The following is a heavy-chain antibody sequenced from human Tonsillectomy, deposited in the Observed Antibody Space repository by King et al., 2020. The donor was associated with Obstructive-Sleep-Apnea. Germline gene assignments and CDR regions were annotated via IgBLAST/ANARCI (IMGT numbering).Heavy chain of an antibody. CDR1: GSSISSYH. Sequence: PLQESGPGLVKPSETLSLTCTVSGSSISSYHWTWIRQPPGKGLEWIGDIFYSGTTNYNPSLKSRVTISLDTSKNQFSLRLSSVTAAETAVYYCARALSGGYPSRFDYWGPGTLVTISS. CDR2: IFYSGTT. V-gene: IGHV4-59*01. D-gene: IGHD3-10*01. CDR3: ARALSGGYPSRFDY. J-gene: IGHJ4*02.